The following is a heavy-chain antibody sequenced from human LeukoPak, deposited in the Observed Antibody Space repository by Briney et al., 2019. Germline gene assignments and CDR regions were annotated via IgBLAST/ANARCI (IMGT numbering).Heavy chain of an antibody. J-gene: IGHJ6*02. D-gene: IGHD1-7*01. CDR1: GFTVSSNY. Sequence: GGSLRLSCAASGFTVSSNYMSWVRQAPGKGLEWVSVIYSGGSTYYADSVKGRFTVSRDNSKNTLYLQMNSLRAEDTAVYYCAGTGPRDYCYYYGMDVWGQGTTVTVSS. CDR3: AGTGPRDYCYYYGMDV. CDR2: IYSGGST. V-gene: IGHV3-66*01.